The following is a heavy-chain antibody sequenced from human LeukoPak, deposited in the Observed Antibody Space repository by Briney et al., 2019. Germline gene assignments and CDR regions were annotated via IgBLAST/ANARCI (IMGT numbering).Heavy chain of an antibody. CDR3: ARYLGHSSGSKRGFDY. D-gene: IGHD6-19*01. Sequence: ASVKVSCKASGYTLPGYYMHWVRQAPGQGLEWLGWISGRNGNANYVQEFQGRVTMTTDTSTTTAYMELRSLTSDDTAVYFCARYLGHSSGSKRGFDYWGQGTPVIVSS. V-gene: IGHV1-18*04. CDR2: ISGRNGNA. CDR1: GYTLPGYY. J-gene: IGHJ4*02.